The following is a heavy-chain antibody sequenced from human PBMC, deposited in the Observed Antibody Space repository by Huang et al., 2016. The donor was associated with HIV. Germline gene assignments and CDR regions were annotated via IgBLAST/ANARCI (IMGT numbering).Heavy chain of an antibody. V-gene: IGHV1-2*02. CDR1: GYTFTDSN. CDR2: INHKGGGK. Sequence: QVQLVQSGAEVKNPGASVRVSCKASGYTFTDSNIHWVRQAPGQGLEWMGWINHKGGGKIDAQRVQGRSTMTRDTTISTVHMDLRRIQSDDTAVYFWARDWSFGSSTSPADWGQGTLVTVSS. CDR3: ARDWSFGSSTSPAD. J-gene: IGHJ4*02. D-gene: IGHD6-6*01.